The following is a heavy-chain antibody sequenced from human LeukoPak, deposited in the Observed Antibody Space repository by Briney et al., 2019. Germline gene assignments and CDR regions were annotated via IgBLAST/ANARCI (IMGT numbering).Heavy chain of an antibody. CDR2: ISSSGSTI. CDR3: ARDMYYGSGTPMQYGMDV. Sequence: GGSLRLSCAASGFTFRDYYMSWIRQAPGKGLEWISYISSSGSTIFYADSVKGRFTISRDNAKNSLYLQMNSLRAEGTALYYCARDMYYGSGTPMQYGMDVWGQGTTVTVSS. J-gene: IGHJ6*02. D-gene: IGHD3-10*01. V-gene: IGHV3-11*01. CDR1: GFTFRDYY.